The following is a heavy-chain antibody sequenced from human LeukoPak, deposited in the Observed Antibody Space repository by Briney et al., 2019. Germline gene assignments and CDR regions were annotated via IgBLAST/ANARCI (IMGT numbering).Heavy chain of an antibody. J-gene: IGHJ4*02. CDR3: ARQDYYDSSGPLSYFDY. D-gene: IGHD3-22*01. CDR2: IYPGDFDT. V-gene: IGHV5-51*01. CDR1: GYSFTSYW. Sequence: GESLKISCKGSGYSFTSYWIGWVRQMPGKGLEWMGIIYPGDFDTRYSPSFQGQVTISADKSISTAYLQWSSLKASDTAMYYCARQDYYDSSGPLSYFDYWGQGTLVTVSS.